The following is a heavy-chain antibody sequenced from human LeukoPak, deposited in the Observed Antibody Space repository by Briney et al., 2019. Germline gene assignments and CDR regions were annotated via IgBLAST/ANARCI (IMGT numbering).Heavy chain of an antibody. Sequence: PSETLSLTCTLSRGSISRDCYWAWVGLSPGNGLEGFGAIDRNGDTYSNPSLKSRVTISLVASKNQFSLRLNSVTAGDAAVYYCARAKRDYFENSGYESYYNFMDVWGKGTTVTVSS. V-gene: IGHV4-38-2*02. CDR2: IDRNGDT. J-gene: IGHJ6*03. CDR1: RGSISRDCY. CDR3: ARAKRDYFENSGYESYYNFMDV. D-gene: IGHD3-22*01.